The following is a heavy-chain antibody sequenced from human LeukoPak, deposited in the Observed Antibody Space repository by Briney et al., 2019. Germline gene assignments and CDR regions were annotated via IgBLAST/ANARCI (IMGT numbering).Heavy chain of an antibody. CDR2: INPNSGGT. Sequence: ASVKVSCKASGYTFTGYYVHRVRQAPGQGLEWMGWINPNSGGTNYAQTFQGRVTMTRDTSIMTAYMEVSGLTSDDTAVYYCARDDCSDSSCPLFQHWGQGTLVIVSS. V-gene: IGHV1-2*02. CDR1: GYTFTGYY. D-gene: IGHD2-2*01. CDR3: ARDDCSDSSCPLFQH. J-gene: IGHJ1*01.